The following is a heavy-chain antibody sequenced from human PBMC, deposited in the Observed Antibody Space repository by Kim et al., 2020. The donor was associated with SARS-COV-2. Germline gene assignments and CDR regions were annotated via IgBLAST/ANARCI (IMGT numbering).Heavy chain of an antibody. Sequence: SETLSLTCAVYGGSFSGYYWSWIRQPPGKGLEWIGEINHSGSTNYSPSLKSRVTISVDTSKNQFSLKLSSVTAADTAVYYCARGLTYSGSYYWGQGTLVTVSS. J-gene: IGHJ4*02. CDR2: INHSGST. V-gene: IGHV4-34*01. D-gene: IGHD1-26*01. CDR3: ARGLTYSGSYY. CDR1: GGSFSGYY.